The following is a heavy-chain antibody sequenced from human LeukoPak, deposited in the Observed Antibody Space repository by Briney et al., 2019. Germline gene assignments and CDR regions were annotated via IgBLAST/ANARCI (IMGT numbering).Heavy chain of an antibody. CDR3: ATGQLELGAE. D-gene: IGHD1-7*01. V-gene: IGHV3-30*02. CDR2: IRYDGSNK. J-gene: IGHJ4*02. CDR1: GFTLSSYG. Sequence: PGGSLRLSCGASGFTLSSYGMHWVRQAPGKGLEWVAFIRYDGSNKYYADSVKGRFTISRDNAKNTLYLQMNSLRAEDTAVYYCATGQLELGAEGGQGTLVTVSS.